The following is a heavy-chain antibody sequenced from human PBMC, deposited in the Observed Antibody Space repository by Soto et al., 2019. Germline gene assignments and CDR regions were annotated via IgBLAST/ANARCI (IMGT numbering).Heavy chain of an antibody. CDR2: IIPVFGTA. CDR1: GGSLSNYG. CDR3: ARGDATKIVVTIYYCMDV. Sequence: QVQLVQSGAEVKKPGSSVKVSCKASGGSLSNYGISWVRQAPGQGLEWMGGIIPVFGTANYAQKFQGRVTITADESKSIVYMDVTSLRSEDTAVYYCARGDATKIVVTIYYCMDVWGQGTTVTVSS. J-gene: IGHJ6*02. V-gene: IGHV1-69*12. D-gene: IGHD3-22*01.